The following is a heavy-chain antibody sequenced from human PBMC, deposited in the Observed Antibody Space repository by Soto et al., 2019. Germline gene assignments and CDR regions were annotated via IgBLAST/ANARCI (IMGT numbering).Heavy chain of an antibody. Sequence: QVQLVESGGGVVQPGRSLRLSCAASGFTFSSYGMHWVRQAPGKGLEWVAVIWYDGSKKYYADSVKGLFTISRDNSKNTLYLQMNSLRAEDTAVYYCARDIEGGSIGYWGQGTLVTVSS. CDR3: ARDIEGGSIGY. V-gene: IGHV3-33*01. CDR1: GFTFSSYG. J-gene: IGHJ4*02. D-gene: IGHD2-2*01. CDR2: IWYDGSKK.